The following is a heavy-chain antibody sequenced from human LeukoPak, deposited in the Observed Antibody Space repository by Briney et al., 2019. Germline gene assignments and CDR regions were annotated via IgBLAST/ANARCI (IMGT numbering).Heavy chain of an antibody. CDR3: ARRTPYDILTGYPPYFDY. Sequence: SQTLSLTCTVSGGSISSGGYYWSWIRQHPGMGLEWIGYIYYSGSTYYNPSLKSRVTISVDTSKNQFSLKLSSVTAADTAVYYCARRTPYDILTGYPPYFDYWGQGTLVTVSS. CDR2: IYYSGST. J-gene: IGHJ4*02. CDR1: GGSISSGGYY. V-gene: IGHV4-31*03. D-gene: IGHD3-9*01.